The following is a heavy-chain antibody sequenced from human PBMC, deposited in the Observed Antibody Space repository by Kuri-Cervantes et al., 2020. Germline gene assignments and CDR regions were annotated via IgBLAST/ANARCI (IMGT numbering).Heavy chain of an antibody. CDR3: AGSSGYYFDY. Sequence: GSLRLSCTVSGGSISSYYWSWIRQPPGKGLEWIGHIYSSGSTSYNLSLKSRVTISIDTSKNQFSLKLSSVTAADTAVYYCAGSSGYYFDYWGQGTLVTVSS. CDR1: GGSISSYY. J-gene: IGHJ4*02. CDR2: IYSSGST. D-gene: IGHD3-22*01. V-gene: IGHV4-59*01.